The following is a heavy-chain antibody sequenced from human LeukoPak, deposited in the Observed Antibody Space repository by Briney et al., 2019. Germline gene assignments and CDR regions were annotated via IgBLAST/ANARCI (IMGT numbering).Heavy chain of an antibody. CDR2: ISAYNGNT. J-gene: IGHJ4*02. CDR1: GYTFTSYG. D-gene: IGHD3-10*01. Sequence: ASVKVSCKASGYTFTSYGISWVRQAPGQGLEWMGWISAYNGNTNYAQKLQGRVTMTTDTSTSTAYMELRSLRSDGTAVYYCARHSVLLWFGELLSEFDYWGQGTLVTVSS. CDR3: ARHSVLLWFGELLSEFDY. V-gene: IGHV1-18*01.